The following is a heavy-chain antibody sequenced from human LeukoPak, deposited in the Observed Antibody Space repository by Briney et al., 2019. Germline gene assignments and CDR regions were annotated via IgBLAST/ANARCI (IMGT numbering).Heavy chain of an antibody. Sequence: PSQTLSLTCTVSGGSISSGDYYWSWIRQPPGKGLEWIGYIYYSGSTYYNPSLKSRVTISVDTSKNQFSLKLSSVTAADTAVYYCARDWASSGSNQVDCWGQGTLVTVSS. J-gene: IGHJ4*02. V-gene: IGHV4-30-4*08. CDR2: IYYSGST. CDR3: ARDWASSGSNQVDC. D-gene: IGHD3-22*01. CDR1: GGSISSGDYY.